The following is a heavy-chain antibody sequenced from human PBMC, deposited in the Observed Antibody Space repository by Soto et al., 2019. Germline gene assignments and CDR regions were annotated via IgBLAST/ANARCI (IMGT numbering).Heavy chain of an antibody. CDR2: ISAYNGNT. V-gene: IGHV1-18*01. J-gene: IGHJ4*02. CDR3: ARVYRQGVIGYFDY. CDR1: GYTFTSYG. D-gene: IGHD3-16*02. Sequence: QVQLVQSGAEVKKPGASVKVSCKASGYTFTSYGISWVRQAPGQGLEWMGWISAYNGNTNYAQKLQGRVTLTTDTSTRTAYMELRILRSDDTAVYYWARVYRQGVIGYFDYWGQGTLVAVSS.